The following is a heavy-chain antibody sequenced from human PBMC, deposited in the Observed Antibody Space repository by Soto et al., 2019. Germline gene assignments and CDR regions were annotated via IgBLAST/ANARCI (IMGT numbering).Heavy chain of an antibody. CDR3: ARDGNGMDV. D-gene: IGHD2-15*01. V-gene: IGHV4-59*01. J-gene: IGHJ6*02. CDR1: GGSISSYC. CDR2: IYYSGST. Sequence: PSETLSLTCTVSGGSISSYCWSWIRQPPGKGLEWIGYIYYSGSTNYNPSLKSRVTISVDTSKNQFSLKLSSVTAADTAVYYCARDGNGMDVWGQGTTVTVSS.